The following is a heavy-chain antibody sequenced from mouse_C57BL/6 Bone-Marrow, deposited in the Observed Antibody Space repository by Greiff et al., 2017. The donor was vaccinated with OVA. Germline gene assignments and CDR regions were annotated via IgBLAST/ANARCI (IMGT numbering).Heavy chain of an antibody. V-gene: IGHV5-9-1*02. CDR1: GFTFSSYA. Sequence: EVQLVESGEGLVKPGGSLKLSCAASGFTFSSYAMSWVRQTPEKRLEWVAYISSGGDYIYYADTVKGRFTISRDNARNTLYLQMSSLKSADTDMYYCTRTLRPYYFDYWGQGTTLTVSS. CDR3: TRTLRPYYFDY. D-gene: IGHD1-1*01. J-gene: IGHJ2*01. CDR2: ISSGGDYI.